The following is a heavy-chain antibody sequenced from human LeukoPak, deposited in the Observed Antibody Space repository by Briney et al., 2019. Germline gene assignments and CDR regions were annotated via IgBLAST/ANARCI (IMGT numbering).Heavy chain of an antibody. Sequence: GGSLRLSCAASGFTFSSYWMHWVRQAPGKGLVWVSRINSDGSSTSYADSVKGRFTISKDNAKNTLYLQMNSLRAEDTAVYYCARVLGLVRATEPPGYWGQGTLVTVSS. J-gene: IGHJ4*02. CDR2: INSDGSST. D-gene: IGHD1-14*01. CDR3: ARVLGLVRATEPPGY. CDR1: GFTFSSYW. V-gene: IGHV3-74*01.